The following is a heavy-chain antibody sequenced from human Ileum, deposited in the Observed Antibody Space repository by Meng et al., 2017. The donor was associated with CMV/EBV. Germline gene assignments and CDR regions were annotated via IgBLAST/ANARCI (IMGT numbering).Heavy chain of an antibody. CDR3: ARLGQQLVAPPAYFDS. CDR2: IIPIFGTP. D-gene: IGHD1-1*01. J-gene: IGHJ4*02. CDR1: GGTFSHYG. V-gene: IGHV1-69*12. Sequence: QVQLVQSGAEVKGPGSPVKASCKAFGGTFSHYGISWIRQTPGQGLEWMGGIIPIFGTPNYAQKFQGRITITADESTQTVYMELSSLTADDTALYFCARLGQQLVAPPAYFDSWGQGTLVTVSS.